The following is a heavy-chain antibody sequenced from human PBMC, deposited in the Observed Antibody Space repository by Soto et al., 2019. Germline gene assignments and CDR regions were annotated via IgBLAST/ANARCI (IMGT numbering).Heavy chain of an antibody. Sequence: GSLRLSFAASGFTFSSYSINWVLPSPWKGLELVSSISSSSSYIYYADSVKGRFTISRDNAKNSLYLQMNSLRAEDTAVYYCARGGIPSIAAPDAFWGQGTMVTVSS. CDR1: GFTFSSYS. CDR2: ISSSSSYI. V-gene: IGHV3-21*01. D-gene: IGHD6-6*01. CDR3: ARGGIPSIAAPDAF. J-gene: IGHJ3*01.